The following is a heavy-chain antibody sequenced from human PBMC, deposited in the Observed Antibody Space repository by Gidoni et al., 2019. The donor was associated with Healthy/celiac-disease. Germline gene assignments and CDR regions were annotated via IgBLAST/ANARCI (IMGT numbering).Heavy chain of an antibody. CDR3: AKEGAYCGGDCYWYFDL. V-gene: IGHV3-23*01. CDR2: ISGSGGST. J-gene: IGHJ2*01. D-gene: IGHD2-21*02. CDR1: GFTFSSYA. Sequence: EVQLLESGGGLVQPGGSLSLSCAASGFTFSSYAMSWVRQAPGKGLGWVSAISGSGGSTYYADSVKGRFTISRDNSKNTLYLQMNSLRAEDTAVYYCAKEGAYCGGDCYWYFDLWGRGTLVTVSS.